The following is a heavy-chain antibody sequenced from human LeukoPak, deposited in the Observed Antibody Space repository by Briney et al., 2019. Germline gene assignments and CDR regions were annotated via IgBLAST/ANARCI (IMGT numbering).Heavy chain of an antibody. CDR2: ISSSGSTI. Sequence: GGSLRLSCAASGFTFSSYEMNWVRQAPGKGLEWVSYISSSGSTIYYADSVKGRFTISRDNAKNSLYLQMNSLRAEDTAVYYCATNYDFWSGYSGEDGGWGQGTLVTVSS. V-gene: IGHV3-48*03. D-gene: IGHD3-3*01. CDR1: GFTFSSYE. CDR3: ATNYDFWSGYSGEDGG. J-gene: IGHJ4*02.